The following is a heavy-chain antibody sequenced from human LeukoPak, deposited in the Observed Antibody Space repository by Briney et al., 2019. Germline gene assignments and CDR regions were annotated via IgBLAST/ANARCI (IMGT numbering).Heavy chain of an antibody. Sequence: ASVKVSCKASGYSFTDYLMHWVRQAPGQGLERMGWINPNSGGTKYAQKLQGRVTMTRDTSISTAYMEVSRVRSDDTAVYYCARFYYDSSGRFDYWGQGTLVTVSS. V-gene: IGHV1-2*02. CDR2: INPNSGGT. D-gene: IGHD3-22*01. CDR3: ARFYYDSSGRFDY. J-gene: IGHJ4*02. CDR1: GYSFTDYL.